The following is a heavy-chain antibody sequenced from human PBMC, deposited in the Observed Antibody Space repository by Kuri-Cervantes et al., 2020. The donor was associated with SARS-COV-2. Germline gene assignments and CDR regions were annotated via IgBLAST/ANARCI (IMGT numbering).Heavy chain of an antibody. J-gene: IGHJ5*02. Sequence: ESLKISCTVSGGSISSSSYYWGWIRQPPGKGLEWIGSIYYSGSTNYNPSLKSRVTISVDTSKNQFSLKLSSVTAADTAVYYCARQYSSSSGWFDPWGQGTLVTVSS. D-gene: IGHD6-6*01. V-gene: IGHV4-39*01. CDR3: ARQYSSSSGWFDP. CDR2: IYYSGST. CDR1: GGSISSSSYY.